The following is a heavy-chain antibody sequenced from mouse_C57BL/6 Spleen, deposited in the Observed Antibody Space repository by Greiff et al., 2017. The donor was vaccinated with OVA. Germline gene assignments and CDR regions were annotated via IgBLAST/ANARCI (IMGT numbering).Heavy chain of an antibody. CDR2: INPNYGTT. CDR1: GYSFTDYN. V-gene: IGHV1-39*01. Sequence: EVQLQQSGPELVKPGASVKISCKASGYSFTDYNMNWVKQSNGKSLEWIGVINPNYGTTSYNQKFKGKATLTVEQSSSTAYMQLNSLTSEDSAVYYCTRSYYNDSSYVSYYAMDNWGQGTSVTVSS. CDR3: TRSYYNDSSYVSYYAMDN. D-gene: IGHD1-1*01. J-gene: IGHJ4*01.